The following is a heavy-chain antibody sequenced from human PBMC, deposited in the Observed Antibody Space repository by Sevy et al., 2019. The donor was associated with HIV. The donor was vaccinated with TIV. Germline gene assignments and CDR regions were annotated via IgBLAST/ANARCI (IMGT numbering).Heavy chain of an antibody. CDR2: IFQSGAT. Sequence: SETLSLTCAVSGGSINSGGYSWSWIRQPPGKGLEWIGYIFQSGATYYIPSLQSRVSISVDMSKTQFSLNLRSVTAADTAGYYCARGRVGDSSSWYGAFDVWGQGTMVTVSS. V-gene: IGHV4-30-2*01. CDR1: GGSINSGGYS. CDR3: ARGRVGDSSSWYGAFDV. J-gene: IGHJ3*01. D-gene: IGHD6-13*01.